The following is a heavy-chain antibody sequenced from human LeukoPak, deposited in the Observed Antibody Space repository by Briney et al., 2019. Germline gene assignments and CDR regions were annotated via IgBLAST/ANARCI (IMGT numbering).Heavy chain of an antibody. J-gene: IGHJ6*02. V-gene: IGHV1-8*01. CDR3: AGGVRYFDWLLRNYYYYYGMDV. D-gene: IGHD3-9*01. CDR1: GYTFTSYD. CDR2: MNPNRGNT. Sequence: GASVKVSCKASGYTFTSYDINWVRQATGQGLEWMGWMNPNRGNTGYAQKFQGRVTMTRNTSISTAYMELSSLRSEDTVLYYCAGGVRYFDWLLRNYYYYYGMDVWGQGTTVTVSS.